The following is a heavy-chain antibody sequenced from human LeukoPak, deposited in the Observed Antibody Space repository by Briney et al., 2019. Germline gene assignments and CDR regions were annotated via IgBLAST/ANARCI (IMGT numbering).Heavy chain of an antibody. CDR1: GGSITNYY. CDR2: IYYSGST. D-gene: IGHD1-26*01. V-gene: IGHV4-59*01. CDR3: ARDRSSGVGATPLNWFDP. Sequence: PSETLSLTCTVSGGSITNYYWSWIRQPPGKGLEWIGYIYYSGSTNYNPSLKSRVNISVETSKKQFSLRLTSVTAADTAVYYCARDRSSGVGATPLNWFDPWGQGTLVTVSS. J-gene: IGHJ5*02.